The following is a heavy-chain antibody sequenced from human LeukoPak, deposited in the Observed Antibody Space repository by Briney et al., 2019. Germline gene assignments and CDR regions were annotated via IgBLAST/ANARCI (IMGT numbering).Heavy chain of an antibody. V-gene: IGHV1-8*01. J-gene: IGHJ4*02. CDR2: MNPNSGNT. Sequence: ASVKVSCKASGYTLTSYDINWVRQATGQGLEWMGWMNPNSGNTGYAQKFQGRVTMTRNTSISTAYMELSSLRSEDTAVYYCARAPDSSGYYSFDYWGQGTLVTVSS. CDR3: ARAPDSSGYYSFDY. CDR1: GYTLTSYD. D-gene: IGHD3-22*01.